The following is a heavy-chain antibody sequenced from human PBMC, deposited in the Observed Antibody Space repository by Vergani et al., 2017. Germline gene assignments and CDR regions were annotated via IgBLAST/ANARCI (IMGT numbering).Heavy chain of an antibody. D-gene: IGHD6-19*01. CDR2: IIPIFGTA. CDR3: AREVAGAVAGAWFDP. Sequence: QVQLVQSGAEVKKPGSSVKVSCKASGGTFSSYAISWVRQAPGQGLEWMGGIIPIFGTANYAQKFPGRVTITADDSPSTAYMGLSSLRSEDTAVYYCAREVAGAVAGAWFDPWGQGTLVTVSS. CDR1: GGTFSSYA. V-gene: IGHV1-69*01. J-gene: IGHJ5*02.